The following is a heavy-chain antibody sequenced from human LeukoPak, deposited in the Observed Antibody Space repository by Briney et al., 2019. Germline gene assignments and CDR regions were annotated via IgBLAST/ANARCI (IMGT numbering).Heavy chain of an antibody. J-gene: IGHJ5*02. CDR3: ARDELRQLAPDWFYP. CDR1: GYSLSSGYY. D-gene: IGHD6-6*01. Sequence: PSETLSLTCTVSGYSLSSGYYWGWIRQPPGKGLEWIGSIYHSGSTYYNPSLKSRVTISVDTSKNQFSLKLSSVTAADTAVYYCARDELRQLAPDWFYPWGQGTLVTVSS. CDR2: IYHSGST. V-gene: IGHV4-38-2*02.